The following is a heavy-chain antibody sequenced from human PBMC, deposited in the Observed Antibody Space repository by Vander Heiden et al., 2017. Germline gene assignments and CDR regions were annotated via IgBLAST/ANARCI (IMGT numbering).Heavy chain of an antibody. CDR2: IYYSGST. J-gene: IGHJ6*02. Sequence: QLQLQESGPGLVKPSETLSLTCTVSGGSISSSSYYWGWSRQPPGKGLEWIGSIYYSGSTYYNTSLKSRVTISVDTSKNQFSLRLSSVTAADTAVYYCARRDYYYYYGMDVWGQGTTVTVSS. CDR1: GGSISSSSYY. V-gene: IGHV4-39*01. CDR3: ARRDYYYYYGMDV.